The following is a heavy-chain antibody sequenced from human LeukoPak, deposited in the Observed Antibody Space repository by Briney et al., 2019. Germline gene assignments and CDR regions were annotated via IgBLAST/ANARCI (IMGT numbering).Heavy chain of an antibody. D-gene: IGHD3-10*01. V-gene: IGHV3-23*01. J-gene: IGHJ4*02. CDR2: IPASGGST. Sequence: GGSLRLSCAASGFTFNSNVMIWVRQAPGKGLEWVSSIPASGGSTYYADSVKGRFTTSSDNSKNTLFLQMNSLRAGDTAVYHCAKAADMVRGEDYPRFFDSWGQGTLVTVSS. CDR3: AKAADMVRGEDYPRFFDS. CDR1: GFTFNSNV.